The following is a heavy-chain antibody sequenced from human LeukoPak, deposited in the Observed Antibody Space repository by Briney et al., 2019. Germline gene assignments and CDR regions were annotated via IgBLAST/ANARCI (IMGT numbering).Heavy chain of an antibody. J-gene: IGHJ4*02. CDR1: GFTFDDYA. V-gene: IGHV3-9*01. CDR2: ISWNSGSI. Sequence: GGSLRLSCAASGFTFDDYAMHWVRQAPGKGLEWVSGISWNSGSIGYADSVKGRFTISRDNAKNSLYLQMNSLRAEDTAVYYCARSGSGYYANFDYWGQGTLVTVSS. CDR3: ARSGSGYYANFDY. D-gene: IGHD3-22*01.